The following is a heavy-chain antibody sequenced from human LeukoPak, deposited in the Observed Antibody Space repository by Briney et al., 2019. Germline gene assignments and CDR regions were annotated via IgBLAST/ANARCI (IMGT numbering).Heavy chain of an antibody. CDR1: GGSFGGYY. D-gene: IGHD6-19*01. V-gene: IGHV4-34*01. Sequence: SETLSLTCAVYGGSFGGYYWSWTRQPPGRGLEWIGEINHSGSTNYNPSLKSRVTISVDTSKNQFSLKLSSVTAADTAVYYCARLSVGIAVAGTDYWGQGTLVTVSS. J-gene: IGHJ4*02. CDR2: INHSGST. CDR3: ARLSVGIAVAGTDY.